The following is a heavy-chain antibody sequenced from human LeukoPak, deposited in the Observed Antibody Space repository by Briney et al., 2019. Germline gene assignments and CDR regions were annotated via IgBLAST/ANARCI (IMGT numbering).Heavy chain of an antibody. D-gene: IGHD5-18*01. V-gene: IGHV4-34*01. CDR1: GGSFSGYY. CDR2: INHSGST. CDR3: ARDSGYSYGFDY. Sequence: PSESLSLTCAVYGGSFSGYYWSWIHQPPGKGLEWIGEINHSGSTNYNPSLKSRVTISVDTSKNQFSLKLSSVTAADTAVYYCARDSGYSYGFDYWGQGTLVTVSS. J-gene: IGHJ4*02.